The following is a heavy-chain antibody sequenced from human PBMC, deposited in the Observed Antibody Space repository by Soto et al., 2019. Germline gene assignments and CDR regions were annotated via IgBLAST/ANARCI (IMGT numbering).Heavy chain of an antibody. V-gene: IGHV1-46*01. CDR2: INPSGGST. CDR3: ARVGKQQLVIDYYYGMDV. CDR1: GYTFTSYY. Sequence: SVKVSCKASGYTFTSYYMHWVRQAPGQGLEWMGIINPSGGSTSYAQKFQGRVTMTRDTSTSTVYMELSSLRSDDTAVYYCARVGKQQLVIDYYYGMDVWGQGTTVTVS. D-gene: IGHD6-13*01. J-gene: IGHJ6*02.